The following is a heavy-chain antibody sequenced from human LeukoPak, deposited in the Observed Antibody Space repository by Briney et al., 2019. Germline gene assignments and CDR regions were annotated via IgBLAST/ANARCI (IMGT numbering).Heavy chain of an antibody. D-gene: IGHD3-22*01. Sequence: PSQTLSLTCTVSGGSISSRGYFWTWIRQSAGKGLEWIGRIYPSGNTNYNPSLKSRVTISVDTSKNQFSLKLSSVTAADTAVYYCARVPNYYDSSGYYYSDPAFDIWGQGTMVTVSS. V-gene: IGHV4-61*02. CDR3: ARVPNYYDSSGYYYSDPAFDI. J-gene: IGHJ3*02. CDR1: GGSISSRGYF. CDR2: IYPSGNT.